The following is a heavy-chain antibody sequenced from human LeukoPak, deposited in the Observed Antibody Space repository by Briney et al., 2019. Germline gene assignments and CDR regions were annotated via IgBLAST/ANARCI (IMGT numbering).Heavy chain of an antibody. V-gene: IGHV4-39*01. CDR2: IYYSGST. Sequence: SETLSLTCTVSGGSISSSSYYWGWIRQPPGKGLEWIGSIYYSGSTYYNPSLKSRVTISVDTFKNQFSLKLSSVTAADTAVYYCARPLTYYYDSSGFRFDPWGQGTLVTVSS. CDR1: GGSISSSSYY. D-gene: IGHD3-22*01. J-gene: IGHJ5*02. CDR3: ARPLTYYYDSSGFRFDP.